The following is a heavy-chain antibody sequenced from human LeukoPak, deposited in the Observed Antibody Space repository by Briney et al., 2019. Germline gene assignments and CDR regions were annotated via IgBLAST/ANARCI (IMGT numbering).Heavy chain of an antibody. CDR1: GFTFSTYS. V-gene: IGHV3-64*01. Sequence: GGSLRLSCAASGFTFSTYSMHWVRQAPGKGLEYVSGIGSNGGKTYYANSVKGRFTISRDNSKNALFLQMGSLRAEDMAVYYCARVDSGFDKYGGFDYWGQGTLVTVSS. CDR2: IGSNGGKT. D-gene: IGHD5-12*01. J-gene: IGHJ4*02. CDR3: ARVDSGFDKYGGFDY.